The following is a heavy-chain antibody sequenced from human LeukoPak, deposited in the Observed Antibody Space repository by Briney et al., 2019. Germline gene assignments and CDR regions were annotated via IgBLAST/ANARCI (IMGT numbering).Heavy chain of an antibody. CDR3: LNSSGYVY. V-gene: IGHV3-33*01. CDR2: IWYDGSNK. Sequence: PGGSLRLSCAASGFTFSSYGMHWVRQSPGKGLEWVAVIWYDGSNKYYADSVKDRFTISRDNSKNTLYRQMNSLRAEDTGVYYCLNSSGYVYWGQGTLVTVSS. CDR1: GFTFSSYG. J-gene: IGHJ4*02. D-gene: IGHD6-19*01.